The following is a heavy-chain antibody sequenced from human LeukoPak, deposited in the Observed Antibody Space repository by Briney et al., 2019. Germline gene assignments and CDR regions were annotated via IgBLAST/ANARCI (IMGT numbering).Heavy chain of an antibody. CDR1: GFTVSSNY. V-gene: IGHV3-30*18. Sequence: GGSLRLSCAASGFTVSSNYMSWVRQAPGKGLEWVAVISYDGSNKYYADSVKGRFTISRDNSKNTLYLQMNSLRAEDTAVYYCAKDRGYYYDSSGYYRMDAFDIWGQGTMVTVSS. J-gene: IGHJ3*02. CDR3: AKDRGYYYDSSGYYRMDAFDI. CDR2: ISYDGSNK. D-gene: IGHD3-22*01.